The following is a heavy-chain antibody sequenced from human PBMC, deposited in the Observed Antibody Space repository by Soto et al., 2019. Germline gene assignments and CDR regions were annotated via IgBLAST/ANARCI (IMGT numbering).Heavy chain of an antibody. V-gene: IGHV4-31*03. D-gene: IGHD6-13*01. J-gene: IGHJ4*02. CDR1: GGSISRGGYY. CDR3: ARVAAADPLIDY. CDR2: IYYSGST. Sequence: TLPLTGTVSGGSISRGGYYCSWIRQHPGKGLEWIGYIYYSGSTYYNPSLKSRVTISVDTSKNQFSLKLSSVTAADTAVYYCARVAAADPLIDYWGQGTLVTVSS.